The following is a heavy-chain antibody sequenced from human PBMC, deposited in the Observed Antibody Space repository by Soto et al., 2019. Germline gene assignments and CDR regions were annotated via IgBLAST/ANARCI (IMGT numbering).Heavy chain of an antibody. CDR2: ISSSSSTI. CDR3: AKTQNGTIDY. D-gene: IGHD2-2*01. Sequence: PGGSLRPSCAASGFTFSSYSMNWVRQAPGKGLEWVSYISSSSSTIYYADSVKGRFTISRDNAKNTLYLQMNSLRDEDTAVYYCAKTQNGTIDYWGQGTLVTVSS. J-gene: IGHJ4*02. CDR1: GFTFSSYS. V-gene: IGHV3-48*02.